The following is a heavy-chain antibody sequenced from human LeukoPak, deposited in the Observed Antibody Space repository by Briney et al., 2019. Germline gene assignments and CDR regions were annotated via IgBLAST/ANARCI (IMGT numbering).Heavy chain of an antibody. CDR1: GGSISSSNW. J-gene: IGHJ4*02. CDR2: IYHSGST. Sequence: SGTLSLTCAVSGGSISSSNWWSWVRQPPGKGLEWIGEIYHSGSTNYNPSLKSRDTISVDKSKNQFSLKLCSVTAAHTAVYYCAREINSGWYDYWGQGTLVTVSS. CDR3: AREINSGWYDY. V-gene: IGHV4-4*02. D-gene: IGHD6-19*01.